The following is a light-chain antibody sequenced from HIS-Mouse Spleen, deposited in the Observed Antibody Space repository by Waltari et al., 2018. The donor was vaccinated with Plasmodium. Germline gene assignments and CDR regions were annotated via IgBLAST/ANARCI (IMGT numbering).Light chain of an antibody. CDR1: SSDGGSYNL. Sequence: QSALTQPASVSGSPGPSITSSCTGTSSDGGSYNLVSWYQQHPGKTPKVMIYEGSKRPSGVSNRFSGSKSGNTASLTISGLQAEDEADYYCCSYAGSSTFVVFGGGTKLTVL. CDR2: EGS. J-gene: IGLJ2*01. V-gene: IGLV2-23*03. CDR3: CSYAGSSTFVV.